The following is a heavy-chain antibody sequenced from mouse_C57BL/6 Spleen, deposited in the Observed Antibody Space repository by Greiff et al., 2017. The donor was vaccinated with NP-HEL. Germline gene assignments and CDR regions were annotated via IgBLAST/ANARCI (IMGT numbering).Heavy chain of an antibody. Sequence: QVQLKESGAELAKPGASVKLSCKASGYTFTSYWMHWVKQRPGQGLEWIGYINPSSGYTKYNQKFKDKATLTADKSSSTAYMQLSSLTYEDSAVYYCARLYSEYYYAMDYWGQGTSVTVSS. V-gene: IGHV1-7*01. CDR1: GYTFTSYW. CDR2: INPSSGYT. J-gene: IGHJ4*01. D-gene: IGHD2-12*01. CDR3: ARLYSEYYYAMDY.